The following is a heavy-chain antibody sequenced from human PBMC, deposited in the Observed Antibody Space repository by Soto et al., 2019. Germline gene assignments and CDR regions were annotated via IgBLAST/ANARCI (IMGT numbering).Heavy chain of an antibody. D-gene: IGHD3-10*01. CDR1: GFTFGDYA. Sequence: PGGSLRLSCTASGFTFGDYAMSWFRQAPGKGLEWVGFIRSKAYGGTTEYAASVKGRFTISRDDSKSIAYLQMNSLKTEDTAVYYCTRDRELYTMVLYYYYGMDVWGQGTTVT. CDR2: IRSKAYGGTT. J-gene: IGHJ6*02. V-gene: IGHV3-49*03. CDR3: TRDRELYTMVLYYYYGMDV.